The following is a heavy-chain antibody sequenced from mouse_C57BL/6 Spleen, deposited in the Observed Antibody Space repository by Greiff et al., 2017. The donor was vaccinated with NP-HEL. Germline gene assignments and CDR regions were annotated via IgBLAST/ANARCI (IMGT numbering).Heavy chain of an antibody. J-gene: IGHJ3*01. D-gene: IGHD2-2*01. CDR3: ARGDYYGYDGFAY. V-gene: IGHV1-22*01. CDR2: INPNNGGT. CDR1: GYTFTDYN. Sequence: EVHLVESGPELVKPGASVKMSCKASGYTFTDYNMHWVKQSHGKSLEWIGYINPNNGGTSYNQKFKGKATLTVNKSSSTAYMELRSLTSEDSAVYYCARGDYYGYDGFAYWGQGTLVTVSA.